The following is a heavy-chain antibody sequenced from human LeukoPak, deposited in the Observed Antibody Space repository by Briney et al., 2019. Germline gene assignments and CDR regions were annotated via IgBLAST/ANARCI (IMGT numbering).Heavy chain of an antibody. CDR3: ARDPDGDYDFDY. Sequence: AGGSLRLSCAASGLTFSSHWMHWVRQAPGKGLVWVSRITNDGSSTTYADSVKGRFTISRDTAKSSLYLQMNSLKIEDTAIYFCARDPDGDYDFDYWGQGTLVTVSS. D-gene: IGHD4-17*01. J-gene: IGHJ4*02. CDR1: GLTFSSHW. V-gene: IGHV3-74*01. CDR2: ITNDGSST.